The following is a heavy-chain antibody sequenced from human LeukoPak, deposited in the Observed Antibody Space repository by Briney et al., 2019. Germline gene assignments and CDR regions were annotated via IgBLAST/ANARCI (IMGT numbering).Heavy chain of an antibody. D-gene: IGHD6-19*01. J-gene: IGHJ4*02. CDR2: INPNSGGT. V-gene: IGHV1-2*02. CDR1: GYTFTGYY. Sequence: ASVKVSCKASGYTFTGYYMHWVRQAPGQGLEWMGWINPNSGGTDYAQKFQGRVTMTRDTSISTAYMELSRLRSDDTAVYYCARDGSSGWDYFDYWGQGTLVTVSS. CDR3: ARDGSSGWDYFDY.